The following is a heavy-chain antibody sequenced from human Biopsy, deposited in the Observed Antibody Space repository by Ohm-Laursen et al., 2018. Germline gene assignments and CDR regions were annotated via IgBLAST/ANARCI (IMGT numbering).Heavy chain of an antibody. CDR3: VRGVDYYDPYHYYALDV. CDR1: GESFNGYY. V-gene: IGHV4-34*01. CDR2: INHSGRT. J-gene: IGHJ6*02. Sequence: PSDTLSLTCAVYGESFNGYYWSWIRQTPGKGLEWIGEINHSGRTNYNPSLKSRVTISVDTSKNQFSLKVRSVTAADTALYYCVRGVDYYDPYHYYALDVWGQGTTVTVSS. D-gene: IGHD3-22*01.